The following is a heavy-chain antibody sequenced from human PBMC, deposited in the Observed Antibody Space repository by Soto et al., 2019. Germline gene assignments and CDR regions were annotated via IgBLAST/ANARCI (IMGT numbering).Heavy chain of an antibody. D-gene: IGHD3-22*01. CDR1: GDSINSYY. V-gene: IGHV4-59*01. CDR3: ARTYDNSGPNSGGYAFDI. CDR2: FYKSGTT. J-gene: IGHJ3*02. Sequence: QVQLQESGPGLVKPSETLSFTCTVSGDSINSYYWSWIRQPPGKGLEWIAYFYKSGTTNYNPSLKSRVTISVXTXXXQXTLKLSSVTAADTAVYYCARTYDNSGPNSGGYAFDIWGQGTMLTVSS.